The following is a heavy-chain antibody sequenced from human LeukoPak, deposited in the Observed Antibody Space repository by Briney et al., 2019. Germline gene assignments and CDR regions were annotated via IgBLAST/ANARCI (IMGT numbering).Heavy chain of an antibody. D-gene: IGHD1-7*01. CDR3: ARDVQGETGTTGEGDS. CDR1: RFTFTNSW. V-gene: IGHV3-7*01. J-gene: IGHJ5*01. CDR2: IKEDGSET. Sequence: PSGGSLRLSCAASRFTFTNSWMSWVRQAPGKGLEWVANIKEDGSETYYVDSVKGRFTISRDNAKNSLYLQMSSLRVEDTAVYYCARDVQGETGTTGEGDSWGQGTLVTVSS.